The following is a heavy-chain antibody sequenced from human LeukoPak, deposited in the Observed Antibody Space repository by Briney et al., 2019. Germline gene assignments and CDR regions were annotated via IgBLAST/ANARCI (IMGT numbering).Heavy chain of an antibody. CDR3: ATLGYCSGGSCRYFDY. Sequence: PSETLSLTCTVSGGSISSSSYYWGWIRQPPGTGLEWIGSIYYSGSTYYNPSLKSRITISADTSKNQFSLKLSSVTAADTAVYYCATLGYCSGGSCRYFDYWGQGTLVTVSS. CDR1: GGSISSSSYY. J-gene: IGHJ4*02. V-gene: IGHV4-39*01. CDR2: IYYSGST. D-gene: IGHD2-15*01.